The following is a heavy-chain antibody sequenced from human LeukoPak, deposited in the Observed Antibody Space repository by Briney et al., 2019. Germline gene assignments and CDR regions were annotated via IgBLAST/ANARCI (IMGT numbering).Heavy chain of an antibody. CDR3: AKDGHCPDSECGTQIAVAGYVDY. CDR1: GFTVSDNY. V-gene: IGHV3-53*01. Sequence: GGSLRLSCAASGFTVSDNYMSWVRQAPGKGLEWVSVMYSRGDTYYADSVKGRFTISRDNSKNTVYLQMNSLRPEDTAAYYCAKDGHCPDSECGTQIAVAGYVDYWGQGALVTVSS. J-gene: IGHJ4*02. CDR2: MYSRGDT. D-gene: IGHD2-8*01.